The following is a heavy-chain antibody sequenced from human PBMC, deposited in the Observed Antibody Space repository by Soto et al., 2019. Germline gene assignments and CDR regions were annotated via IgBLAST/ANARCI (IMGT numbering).Heavy chain of an antibody. CDR2: IIPIFGTA. V-gene: IGHV1-69*01. Sequence: ASVKVSCTASGATFSSYAISWGRQAPGQGLEWMGGIIPIFGTANYAQKFQGRVTITADESTSTAYMELSSLRSEDTAVYYCARELSGSYGYWGQGTLVTVSS. CDR1: GATFSSYA. D-gene: IGHD1-26*01. CDR3: ARELSGSYGY. J-gene: IGHJ4*02.